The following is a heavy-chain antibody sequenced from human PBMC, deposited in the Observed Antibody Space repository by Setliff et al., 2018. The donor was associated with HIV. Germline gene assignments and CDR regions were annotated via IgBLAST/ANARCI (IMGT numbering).Heavy chain of an antibody. V-gene: IGHV4-4*07. CDR3: ARRESYYDILTGPAFDAFDI. J-gene: IGHJ3*02. Sequence: PSETLSLTCTVSGGSISSYYWSWIRQPAGKGLEWIGHIHTSGDTDYSPSLNRRVTISIDTSKKQFSLKLSSVTAADTAMYYCARRESYYDILTGPAFDAFDIWGQGTMVTVSS. CDR1: GGSISSYY. D-gene: IGHD3-9*01. CDR2: IHTSGDT.